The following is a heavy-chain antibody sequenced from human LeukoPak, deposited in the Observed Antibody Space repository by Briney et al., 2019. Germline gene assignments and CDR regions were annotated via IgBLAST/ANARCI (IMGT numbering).Heavy chain of an antibody. D-gene: IGHD6-19*01. Sequence: SETLSLTCAVYGGSLSGYYWSWIRQSPGKGLEWIGEINDSGSTNYNPSLKSRVTISVDTSKNQFSLKLSSVTAADTAVYYCARDAKYSSGWYDYWYFDLWGRGTLVTVSS. V-gene: IGHV4-34*01. CDR3: ARDAKYSSGWYDYWYFDL. CDR2: INDSGST. CDR1: GGSLSGYY. J-gene: IGHJ2*01.